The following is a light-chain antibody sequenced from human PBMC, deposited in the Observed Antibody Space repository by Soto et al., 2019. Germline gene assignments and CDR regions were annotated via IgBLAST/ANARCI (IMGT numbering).Light chain of an antibody. Sequence: QCALNQPVSASGSPRQSITISCTRSSIHVDAYYLASSYHPGSCNARKLFLYVVPSRPSGSSSPFSGSKSCNTASRTISATQAHDEAHDSCSSYTSTNTYYVFGSGSKVTVL. CDR3: SSYTSTNTYYV. V-gene: IGLV2-14*01. J-gene: IGLJ1*01. CDR1: SIHVDAYYL. CDR2: VVP.